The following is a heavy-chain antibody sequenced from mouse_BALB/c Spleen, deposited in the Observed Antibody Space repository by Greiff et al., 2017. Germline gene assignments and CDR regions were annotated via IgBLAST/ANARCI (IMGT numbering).Heavy chain of an antibody. V-gene: IGHV1S137*01. CDR1: GYTFTDYA. Sequence: QVQLQQSGAELVRPGVSVKISCKGSGYTFTDYAMHWVKQSHAKSLEWIGVISTYYGDASYNQKFKGKATMTVDKSSSTAYMELARLTSEDSAIYYGARAANWDYWGQGTTLTVSS. CDR3: ARAANWDY. D-gene: IGHD4-1*01. J-gene: IGHJ2*01. CDR2: ISTYYGDA.